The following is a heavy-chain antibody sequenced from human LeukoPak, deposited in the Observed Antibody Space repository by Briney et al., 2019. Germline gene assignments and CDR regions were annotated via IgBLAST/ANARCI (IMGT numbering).Heavy chain of an antibody. Sequence: ASVTVSFTASGYTFSVFYVHWVRQAPGQGLEWMGVIKVSGGRTEYAQKFQGRGTVTRDMSTSTVYMELNNLRSEDTAVYYCAREPPESYYFDNWGQGTLVTVSS. CDR3: AREPPESYYFDN. V-gene: IGHV1-46*01. J-gene: IGHJ4*02. CDR2: IKVSGGRT. CDR1: GYTFSVFY.